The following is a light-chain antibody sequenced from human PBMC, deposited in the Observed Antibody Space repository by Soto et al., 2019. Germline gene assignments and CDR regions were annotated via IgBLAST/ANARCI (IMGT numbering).Light chain of an antibody. V-gene: IGKV3-20*01. CDR1: QSVSSDW. J-gene: IGKJ1*01. Sequence: TVLTQSPGTLSLSPGERAALSCRASQSVSSDWLAWYQQKPGQPPRLLIYGASNRATGIPDRFSGSGSGTDFTLTISRLEPEDFAFYLCQDYHGSPPTFGQGTMVEIK. CDR2: GAS. CDR3: QDYHGSPPT.